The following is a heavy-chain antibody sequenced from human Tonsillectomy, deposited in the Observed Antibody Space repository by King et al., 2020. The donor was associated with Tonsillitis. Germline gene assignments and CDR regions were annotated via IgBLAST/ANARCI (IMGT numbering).Heavy chain of an antibody. J-gene: IGHJ3*02. D-gene: IGHD3-10*01. Sequence: QLQESGPGLVKPSETLSLTCTVSGGSISNYYWSWIRQPAGKGLEWIGRIYSSGSTIYNPSLKSRVTMLVDTSKNQFSLKLSSVTAADTAVYYCARVVWFGGIYAFDIWGQGTLVPVSS. CDR2: IYSSGST. CDR3: ARVVWFGGIYAFDI. V-gene: IGHV4-4*07. CDR1: GGSISNYY.